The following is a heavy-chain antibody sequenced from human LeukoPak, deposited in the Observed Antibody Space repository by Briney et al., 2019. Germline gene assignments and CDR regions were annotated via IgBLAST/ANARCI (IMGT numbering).Heavy chain of an antibody. D-gene: IGHD3-3*01. V-gene: IGHV4-34*01. Sequence: PSETLSLTCAVYGGSFSGYYWSWIRQPPGKGLEWIGEINHSGSTNYNQSLKSRVTISVDTSKNQFSLKLSSVTAADTAVYYCARGGYDFWSGYYTGRFWFDPWGQGTLVTVSS. CDR3: ARGGYDFWSGYYTGRFWFDP. CDR1: GGSFSGYY. CDR2: INHSGST. J-gene: IGHJ5*02.